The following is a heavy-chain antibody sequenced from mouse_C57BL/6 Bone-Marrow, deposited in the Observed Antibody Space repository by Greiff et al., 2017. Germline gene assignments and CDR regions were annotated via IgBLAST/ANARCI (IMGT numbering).Heavy chain of an antibody. V-gene: IGHV7-3*01. CDR2: IRNKANGYTT. Sequence: EVKLMESGGGLVQPGGSLSLSCAASGFTFTDYYMSWVRQPPGKALEWLGFIRNKANGYTTEYSASVKGRFTISRDNSQSILYLQMNALRAEDSATYYGARYYYGSSYFDYWGQGTTLTVSS. D-gene: IGHD1-1*01. CDR3: ARYYYGSSYFDY. CDR1: GFTFTDYY. J-gene: IGHJ2*01.